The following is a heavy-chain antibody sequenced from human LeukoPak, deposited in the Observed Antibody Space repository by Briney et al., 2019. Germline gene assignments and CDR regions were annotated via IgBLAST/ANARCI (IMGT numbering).Heavy chain of an antibody. D-gene: IGHD2-2*01. CDR3: AKVTGLPAAFDY. V-gene: IGHV3-23*01. CDR2: ISGSGGST. CDR1: GFTFNSYA. Sequence: GGSLRLSCAASGFTFNSYAMSWVRQAPGKGLEWVSAISGSGGSTYYADSVEGRFTISRDNSKNTLYLQMNSLRAEDTAVYYCAKVTGLPAAFDYWGQGTLVTVSS. J-gene: IGHJ4*02.